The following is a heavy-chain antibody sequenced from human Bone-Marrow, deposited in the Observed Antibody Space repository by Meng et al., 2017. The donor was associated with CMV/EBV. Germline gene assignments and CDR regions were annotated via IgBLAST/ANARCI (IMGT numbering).Heavy chain of an antibody. CDR3: ARDYDFWSGYYERRGDGMDV. CDR2: ISSSGSTI. D-gene: IGHD3-3*01. CDR1: GFTFSSYE. J-gene: IGHJ6*02. V-gene: IGHV3-48*03. Sequence: GESLKISCAASGFTFSSYEMNWVRQAPGKGLEWASYISSSGSTIYYADSVKGRFTITRDNAKNSLYLQMNSLRAEDTAFYYCARDYDFWSGYYERRGDGMDVWGQGTTVTVSS.